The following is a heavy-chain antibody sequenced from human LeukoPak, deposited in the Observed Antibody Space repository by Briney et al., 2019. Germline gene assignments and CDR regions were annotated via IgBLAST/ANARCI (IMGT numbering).Heavy chain of an antibody. J-gene: IGHJ5*02. Sequence: GRSLRLSCAASGFTFSSFAMHWVRQAPGKGLEWVADIWYNGSNKYYAESVKGRFTISRDNSRNTLYLQMNSLRAEDTAVYYCSRGGYGDYNNWFDPWGQGTLVIVSS. V-gene: IGHV3-33*01. CDR1: GFTFSSFA. CDR2: IWYNGSNK. CDR3: SRGGYGDYNNWFDP. D-gene: IGHD4-17*01.